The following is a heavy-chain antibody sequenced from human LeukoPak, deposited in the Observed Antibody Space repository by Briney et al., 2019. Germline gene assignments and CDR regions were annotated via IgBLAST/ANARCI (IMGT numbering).Heavy chain of an antibody. J-gene: IGHJ3*02. D-gene: IGHD3-22*01. CDR1: ASTFSTYS. CDR2: INTFSNPI. V-gene: IGHV3-48*02. CDR3: ARARGNGYYGSDAFDI. Sequence: GGSLRLSCAASASTFSTYSMNWVRQAPGKGLEWISYINTFSNPIYYADSVRGRFTVSRDNAKNSLYLRMNSLRDDDTAVYYCARARGNGYYGSDAFDIWGQGTTVTVSS.